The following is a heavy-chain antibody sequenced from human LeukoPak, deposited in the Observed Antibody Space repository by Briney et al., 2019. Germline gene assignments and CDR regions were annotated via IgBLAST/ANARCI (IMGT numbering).Heavy chain of an antibody. Sequence: SETLSLTCTVSGGSISSGSYYWSWLRQPAGKGLEWLGRIYTSGSTNYSPSLKSRVTISVDTSKNQFSLKLSSVTAADTAVYYCAGEISDDSSAILKNWFDPWGQGTLVTVSA. CDR2: IYTSGST. CDR1: GGSISSGSYY. V-gene: IGHV4-61*02. J-gene: IGHJ5*02. D-gene: IGHD3-22*01. CDR3: AGEISDDSSAILKNWFDP.